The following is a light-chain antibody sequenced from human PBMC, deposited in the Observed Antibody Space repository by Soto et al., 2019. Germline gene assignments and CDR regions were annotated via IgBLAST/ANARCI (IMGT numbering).Light chain of an antibody. Sequence: DVQITQSPSSVSASVGYRVTITCRASQGISSWLAWYQQKPGKAPKFLIYDASSLESGVPSRFSGSGSGTEFTLTISSLQPDDFATYYCQQYNSYSRTFGQGAKV. CDR3: QQYNSYSRT. CDR2: DAS. J-gene: IGKJ1*01. V-gene: IGKV1-5*01. CDR1: QGISSW.